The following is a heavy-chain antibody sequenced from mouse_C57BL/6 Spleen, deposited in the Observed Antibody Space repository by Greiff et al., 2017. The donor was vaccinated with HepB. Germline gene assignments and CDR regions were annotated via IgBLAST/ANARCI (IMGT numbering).Heavy chain of an antibody. CDR2: IYPGNSDT. J-gene: IGHJ4*01. Sequence: VQLQQSGTVLARPGASVKMSCKTSGYTFTSYWMHWVKQRPGQGLGWIGAIYPGNSDTSYNQKFKGKAKLTAVTSASTAYMELSSLTNEDSAVYYCTRRGYDYDDGYAMDYWGQGTSVTVSS. CDR1: GYTFTSYW. CDR3: TRRGYDYDDGYAMDY. D-gene: IGHD2-4*01. V-gene: IGHV1-5*01.